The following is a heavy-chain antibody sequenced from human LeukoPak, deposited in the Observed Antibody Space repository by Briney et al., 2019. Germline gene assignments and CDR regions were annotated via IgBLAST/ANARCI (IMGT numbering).Heavy chain of an antibody. Sequence: ASVKVSCKASGYTFTGYYMHWVRQAPEQGLEWMGWINPNSGGTNYAQKFQGRVTMTRDTSISTAYMELSRLRSDDTAVYYCARDGPRGIVGARGAFDIWGQGTMVTVSS. J-gene: IGHJ3*02. V-gene: IGHV1-2*02. D-gene: IGHD1-26*01. CDR3: ARDGPRGIVGARGAFDI. CDR2: INPNSGGT. CDR1: GYTFTGYY.